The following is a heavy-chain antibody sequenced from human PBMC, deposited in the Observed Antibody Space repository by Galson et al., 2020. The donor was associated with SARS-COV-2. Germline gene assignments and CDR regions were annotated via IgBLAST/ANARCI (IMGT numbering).Heavy chain of an antibody. J-gene: IGHJ3*02. CDR3: AKEDLCSSITCYNAFDM. Sequence: GESLKISCAASGFTFKNSVMNWVRQAPGKGLEWVSAISGRGGSTYYAGSVKGRFTISTDNSKNTLYLRMNSLRAEDTALYYCAKEDLCSSITCYNAFDMWGQGTMVTVSS. CDR1: GFTFKNSV. D-gene: IGHD2-2*02. V-gene: IGHV3-23*01. CDR2: ISGRGGST.